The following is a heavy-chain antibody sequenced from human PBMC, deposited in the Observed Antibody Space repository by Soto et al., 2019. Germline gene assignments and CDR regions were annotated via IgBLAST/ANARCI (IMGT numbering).Heavy chain of an antibody. CDR3: ARGQRFSDWFDP. V-gene: IGHV4-4*07. Sequence: PSETLSLTCTVSGGSMSSYYWTWIRQPAGKGLEWIGCVYSSGGTHYNPSLKSRVTISIDTSKNQFSLRLLSVTDADTAVYFCARGQRFSDWFDPWGQGTLVTVSS. D-gene: IGHD3-3*01. CDR1: GGSMSSYY. CDR2: VYSSGGT. J-gene: IGHJ5*02.